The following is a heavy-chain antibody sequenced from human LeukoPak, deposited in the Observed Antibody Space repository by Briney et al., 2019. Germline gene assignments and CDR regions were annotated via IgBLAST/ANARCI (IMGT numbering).Heavy chain of an antibody. CDR3: ARGLAPYGGFDY. V-gene: IGHV4-59*01. J-gene: IGHJ4*02. CDR2: IYYSGST. Sequence: SETLSLTCTVSGGSISSYYWSWIRQPPGKGLEWIGYIYYSGSTNYNPSLKSRVTISVDTSKNQFSLKLSSVTAADAAVYYSARGLAPYGGFDYWGQGTLVTVSS. D-gene: IGHD2-21*01. CDR1: GGSISSYY.